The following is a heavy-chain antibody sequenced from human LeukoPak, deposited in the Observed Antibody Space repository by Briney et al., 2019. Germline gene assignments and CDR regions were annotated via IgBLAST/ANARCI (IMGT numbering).Heavy chain of an antibody. D-gene: IGHD2-2*02. CDR3: ARSVVPAAIRWFSHYYYMDV. CDR1: GGSISSGGYY. Sequence: PSETLSLTCTVSGGSISSGGYYWSWIRQPPGKGLEWIGYIYHSGSTYYNPSLKSRVTISVDRSKNQFSLKLSSVTAADTAVYYCARSVVPAAIRWFSHYYYMDVWGKGTTVTVSS. J-gene: IGHJ6*03. CDR2: IYHSGST. V-gene: IGHV4-30-2*01.